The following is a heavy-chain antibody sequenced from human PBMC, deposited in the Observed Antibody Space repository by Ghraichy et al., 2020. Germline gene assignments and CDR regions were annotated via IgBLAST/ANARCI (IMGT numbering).Heavy chain of an antibody. J-gene: IGHJ6*04. Sequence: GGSLRLSCAASGFTFSRYDMHWVRQATGKGLEWVSAIGTAGDTYYPGSVKGRFTISRENARNSLYLQMNSLRAGDTAVYYCAKGHCSSTSCYGNYYYYAMDVWGKGTTVTVSS. V-gene: IGHV3-13*01. CDR3: AKGHCSSTSCYGNYYYYAMDV. CDR1: GFTFSRYD. D-gene: IGHD2-2*01. CDR2: IGTAGDT.